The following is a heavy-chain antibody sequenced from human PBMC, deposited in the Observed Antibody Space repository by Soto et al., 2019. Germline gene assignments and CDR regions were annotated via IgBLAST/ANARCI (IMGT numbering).Heavy chain of an antibody. J-gene: IGHJ5*02. V-gene: IGHV4-30-2*01. Sequence: LSLTCTMSCDSYSISTYSWSWIRQPPGKALQWIGFIYQSGVTSYNPSLASRVSISLDRSNNQCSLKLKSVTAADTAVYFCAGMPYTSGLRFDPWGPGTLVTVSS. D-gene: IGHD6-19*01. CDR3: AGMPYTSGLRFDP. CDR1: CDSYSISTYS. CDR2: IYQSGVT.